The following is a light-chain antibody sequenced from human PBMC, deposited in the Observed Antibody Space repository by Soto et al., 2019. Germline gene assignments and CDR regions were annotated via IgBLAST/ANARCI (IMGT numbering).Light chain of an antibody. V-gene: IGLV1-40*01. CDR1: SSNIGADYD. J-gene: IGLJ1*01. CDR2: GND. Sequence: QPVLTQPPSVSGAPGQRVTISCTGGSSNIGADYDVHWYQHLPGTAPKLLIYGNDKRPSGVPDRFSGSKSGTSASLAITGLQAEDEADYYCQSYDSSLSGSNVFGTGTQLTVL. CDR3: QSYDSSLSGSNV.